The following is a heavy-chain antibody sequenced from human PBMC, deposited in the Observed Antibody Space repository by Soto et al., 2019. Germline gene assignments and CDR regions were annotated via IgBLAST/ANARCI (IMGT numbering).Heavy chain of an antibody. CDR1: GGSVSSGSYY. Sequence: QVQLQESGPGLVKPSETLSLTCTVSGGSVSSGSYYWSWIRQPPGKGLEWIGYIYYSRSTNYNPSLKSRVTISVDTSKNQFSLKLSSVTAADTAVYYCARTEIAVAGFPHYYFDYWGQGTLVTVSS. V-gene: IGHV4-61*01. J-gene: IGHJ4*02. CDR2: IYYSRST. D-gene: IGHD6-19*01. CDR3: ARTEIAVAGFPHYYFDY.